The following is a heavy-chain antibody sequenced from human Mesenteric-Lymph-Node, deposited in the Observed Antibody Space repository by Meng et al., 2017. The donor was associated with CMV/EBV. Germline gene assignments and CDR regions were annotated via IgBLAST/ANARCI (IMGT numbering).Heavy chain of an antibody. J-gene: IGHJ4*02. Sequence: SGFTFNNDAMHWVSQAPGKGLEWVAVISYDGTNKYYADSVKGRFTISRDNSKNTQYLQMSSLRAEDTAVYFCARVAGAYASGSYYFDYWGQGTLVTVSS. D-gene: IGHD3-10*01. CDR1: GFTFNNDA. CDR3: ARVAGAYASGSYYFDY. CDR2: ISYDGTNK. V-gene: IGHV3-30-3*01.